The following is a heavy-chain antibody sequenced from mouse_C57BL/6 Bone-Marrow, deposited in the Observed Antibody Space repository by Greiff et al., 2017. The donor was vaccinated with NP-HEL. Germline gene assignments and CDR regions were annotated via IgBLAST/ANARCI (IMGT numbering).Heavy chain of an antibody. V-gene: IGHV5-6*01. J-gene: IGHJ3*01. Sequence: EVQLVESGGDLVKSGGSLKLSCAASGFTFSSYGMSWVRQTPDKRLEWVATISSGGSYTYYPDSVKGRFTISRDNAKNTLYLQMSSLKSEDTAMYYCARGFAYWGQGTLVTVSA. CDR2: ISSGGSYT. CDR3: ARGFAY. CDR1: GFTFSSYG.